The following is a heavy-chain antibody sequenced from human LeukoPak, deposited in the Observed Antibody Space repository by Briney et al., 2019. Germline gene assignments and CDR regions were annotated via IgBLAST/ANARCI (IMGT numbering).Heavy chain of an antibody. J-gene: IGHJ3*02. Sequence: PSETLSLTCAVSGYSISSGYYWGWIRQPPGKGLEWFGSIYHSGSTYYNPSLKSRVTISVDTSKNQFSLKLSSVTAADTAVYYCARVADLTGYYNQGFEAFDIWGQGTMVTVSS. CDR3: ARVADLTGYYNQGFEAFDI. CDR1: GYSISSGYY. CDR2: IYHSGST. V-gene: IGHV4-38-2*01. D-gene: IGHD3-9*01.